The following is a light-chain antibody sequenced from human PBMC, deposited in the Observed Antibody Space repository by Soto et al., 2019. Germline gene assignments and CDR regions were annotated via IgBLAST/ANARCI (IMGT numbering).Light chain of an antibody. CDR1: QSVSSN. CDR3: QQYGSSIT. J-gene: IGKJ5*01. CDR2: GAS. Sequence: EVVLTQSPGTLALSRGERATLSCRASQSVSSNLAWYQQKPGQAPRLLIYGASSRATGIPDRFSGSGSGTDFTLTISRLEPEDFTVYYCQQYGSSITFGQGTRLEIK. V-gene: IGKV3-20*01.